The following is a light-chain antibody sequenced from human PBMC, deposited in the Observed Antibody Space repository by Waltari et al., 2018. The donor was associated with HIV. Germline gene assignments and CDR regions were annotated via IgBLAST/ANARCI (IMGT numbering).Light chain of an antibody. J-gene: IGLJ3*02. CDR2: GDD. V-gene: IGLV6-57*02. Sequence: NLVLTQPHSVSESPGETVTISFTGTSARIVTNYVQWYQQRPGRAPTTVIYGDDQRPSGVPGRFSGSIDTSSNSASLTIAGLRPEDEGDYYCQAFDSDSQWVFGGGTRLTVL. CDR1: SARIVTNY. CDR3: QAFDSDSQWV.